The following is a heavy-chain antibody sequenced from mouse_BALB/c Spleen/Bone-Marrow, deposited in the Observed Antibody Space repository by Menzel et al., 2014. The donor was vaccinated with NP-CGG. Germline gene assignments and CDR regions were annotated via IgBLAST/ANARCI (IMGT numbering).Heavy chain of an antibody. Sequence: VQLQQSGAEVVKPGASVKVSCKASGYTFXNYWMQWVKQRPGQGLEWIGEIEPSDSYTNYNQDFKGKATLTVDKSSSTAYMQLSSLTSGDSAVYYCARGRTTVVSDYWGQGTSLTVSS. CDR1: GYTFXNYW. V-gene: IGHV1-69*02. CDR3: ARGRTTVVSDY. D-gene: IGHD1-1*01. CDR2: IEPSDSYT. J-gene: IGHJ2*02.